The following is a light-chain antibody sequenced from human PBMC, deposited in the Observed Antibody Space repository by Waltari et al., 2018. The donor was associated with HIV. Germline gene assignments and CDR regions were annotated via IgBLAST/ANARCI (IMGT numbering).Light chain of an antibody. J-gene: IGLJ2*01. V-gene: IGLV2-14*01. CDR3: SSFASQGTLV. CDR1: SNLVDFYHF. Sequence: QSPLSQPASVSGSPGQSITISCTGVSNLVDFYHFVSWYQQPPGKAPQLILYGVSGPPSGVSSRFYGSKSGVTASLTISGLQAEDEAHYFCSSFASQGTLVFGGGTKLTVL. CDR2: GVS.